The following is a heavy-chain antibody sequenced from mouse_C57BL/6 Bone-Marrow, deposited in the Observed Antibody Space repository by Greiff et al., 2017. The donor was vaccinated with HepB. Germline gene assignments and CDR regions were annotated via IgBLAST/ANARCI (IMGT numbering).Heavy chain of an antibody. CDR2: IDPSDSYT. J-gene: IGHJ2*01. V-gene: IGHV1-59*01. CDR1: GYTFTSYW. Sequence: QVQLQQPGAELVRPGTSVKLSCKASGYTFTSYWMHWVKQRPGQGLEWIGVIDPSDSYTNYNQKFKGKATLTVDTSSSTAYMQLSSLTSEDSAVYYCARSLFITTVYWGQGTTLTVSS. D-gene: IGHD1-1*01. CDR3: ARSLFITTVY.